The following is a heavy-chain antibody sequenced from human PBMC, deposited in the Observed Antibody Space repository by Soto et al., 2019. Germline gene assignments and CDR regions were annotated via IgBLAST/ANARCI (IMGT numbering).Heavy chain of an antibody. V-gene: IGHV4-59*01. CDR2: IYYSGST. CDR3: SFFDVPATADFYS. Sequence: LSWAPSGFTFSNYAMTWVRQAPGKGLEWIGYIYYSGSTNYNPSLKSRVTISVDTSKNQFSLKLSSVTAADTAVYYCSFFDVPATADFYSLGQRTL. D-gene: IGHD2-2*01. CDR1: GFTFSNYA. J-gene: IGHJ4*02.